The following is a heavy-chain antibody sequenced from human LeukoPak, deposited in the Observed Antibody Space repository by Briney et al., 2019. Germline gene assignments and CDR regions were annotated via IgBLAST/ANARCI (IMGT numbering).Heavy chain of an antibody. Sequence: GTSLRLSCAASGFTFSNYAIHWDRQAPGKGLEWVAVISYDGSNKWYADSVKGRFTISRDNSKNTLYLQMNSLRAEDTAVYYCAKDLTGWYTIDYWGQGTLVTVSS. D-gene: IGHD6-19*01. CDR3: AKDLTGWYTIDY. CDR2: ISYDGSNK. J-gene: IGHJ4*02. V-gene: IGHV3-30-3*01. CDR1: GFTFSNYA.